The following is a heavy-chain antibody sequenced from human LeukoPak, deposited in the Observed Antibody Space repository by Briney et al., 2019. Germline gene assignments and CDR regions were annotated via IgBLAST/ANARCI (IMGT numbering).Heavy chain of an antibody. Sequence: SETLSLTCTVSGGSISSSSYYWGWIRQPPGKGLEWIGSIYYSGSTNYNPSLKGRVSISLDMSKNQFSLKLSSVTAADTAVYYCARGGSYFGYWGQGTLVTVSS. D-gene: IGHD1-26*01. CDR2: IYYSGST. CDR3: ARGGSYFGY. J-gene: IGHJ4*02. CDR1: GGSISSSSYY. V-gene: IGHV4-39*07.